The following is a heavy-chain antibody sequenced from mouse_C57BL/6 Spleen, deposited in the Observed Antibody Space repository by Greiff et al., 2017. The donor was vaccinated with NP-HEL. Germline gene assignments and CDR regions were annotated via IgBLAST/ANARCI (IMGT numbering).Heavy chain of an antibody. J-gene: IGHJ2*01. Sequence: VQLQESGPGLVKPSQSLSLTCSVTGYSITSGYYWNWIRQFPGNKLEWMGYISYDGSNNYNPSLKNRISITRDTSKNQFFLKLNSVTTEDTATYYCARGLLRGFDYWGQGTTLTVSS. V-gene: IGHV3-6*01. CDR3: ARGLLRGFDY. CDR1: GYSITSGYY. CDR2: ISYDGSN. D-gene: IGHD2-3*01.